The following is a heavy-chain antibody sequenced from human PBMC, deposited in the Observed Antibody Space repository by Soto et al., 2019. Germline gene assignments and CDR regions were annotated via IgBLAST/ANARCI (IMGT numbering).Heavy chain of an antibody. CDR2: ISSSSSYI. V-gene: IGHV3-21*01. Sequence: EVQLVESGGGLVKPGGSLRLSCAASGFTFSSYSMNWVRQAPGKGLEWVSSISSSSSYIYYADSVKGRFTISRDNAKNSLYLQMNSLRAEDTAVYYCAVLWFGEPPPAGYYGMDVWGQGTTVTVSS. D-gene: IGHD3-10*01. J-gene: IGHJ6*02. CDR1: GFTFSSYS. CDR3: AVLWFGEPPPAGYYGMDV.